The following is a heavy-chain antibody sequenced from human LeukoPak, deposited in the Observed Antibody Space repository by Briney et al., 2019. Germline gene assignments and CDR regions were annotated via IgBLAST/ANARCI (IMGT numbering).Heavy chain of an antibody. CDR1: GYTFTNYH. Sequence: ASVKVSCKASGYTFTNYHIAWVRQAPGQGLEWMGWVSTDDGNTVYAQRLQGRVTMTTDTSTSVAYMELRSLTSDDTAVYYCTRAPPGMTMMTDYWGQGTLVTVSS. D-gene: IGHD3-22*01. CDR2: VSTDDGNT. CDR3: TRAPPGMTMMTDY. J-gene: IGHJ4*02. V-gene: IGHV1-18*01.